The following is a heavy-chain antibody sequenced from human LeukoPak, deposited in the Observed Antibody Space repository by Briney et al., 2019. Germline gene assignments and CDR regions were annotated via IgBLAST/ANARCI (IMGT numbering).Heavy chain of an antibody. CDR1: GFTFSSYA. Sequence: AGGSLRLSCAASGFTFSSYAMSWVRQAPGKGLEWVSAISGSGGSTYYADSVKGRFTISRDNSKNTLYLQMNSLRAEDTAVYYCAKVALHCSGGSCYHHRGTYYYYGMDVWGQGTTVTVSS. J-gene: IGHJ6*02. V-gene: IGHV3-23*01. CDR3: AKVALHCSGGSCYHHRGTYYYYGMDV. D-gene: IGHD2-15*01. CDR2: ISGSGGST.